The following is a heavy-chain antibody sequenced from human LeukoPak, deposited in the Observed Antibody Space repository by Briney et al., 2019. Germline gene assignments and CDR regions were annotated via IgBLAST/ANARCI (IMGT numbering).Heavy chain of an antibody. J-gene: IGHJ5*02. CDR3: ATEIAVAGTGNWFDP. CDR2: IYSGGST. D-gene: IGHD6-19*01. CDR1: GFTVSSNY. V-gene: IGHV3-53*01. Sequence: PGGSLRFSCAASGFTVSSNYMSWVRQAPGKGLEWVSVIYSGGSTYYEDSVKGRFTISRDNSKNTLYLQMNSLRAEDTAVYYCATEIAVAGTGNWFDPWGQGTLVTVSS.